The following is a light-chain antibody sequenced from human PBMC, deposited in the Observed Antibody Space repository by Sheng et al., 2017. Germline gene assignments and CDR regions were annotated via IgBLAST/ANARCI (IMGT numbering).Light chain of an antibody. J-gene: IGLJ2*01. CDR1: SSDVGSDKF. CDR2: DVS. V-gene: IGLV2-14*03. CDR3: SSYTYSSTPYVV. Sequence: QSALTQPASVSGSPGQSVTISCTGTSSDVGSDKFVSWYQQHPGKAPKLVIFDVSYRPSGISNRFSGSKSDNTASLTISGLQAEDEADYYCSSYTYSSTPYVVFGGGTKLTVL.